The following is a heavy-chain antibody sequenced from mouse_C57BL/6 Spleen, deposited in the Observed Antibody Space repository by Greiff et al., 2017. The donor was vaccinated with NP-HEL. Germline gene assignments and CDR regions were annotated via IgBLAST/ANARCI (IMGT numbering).Heavy chain of an antibody. CDR2: IYPGDGDT. D-gene: IGHD2-5*01. V-gene: IGHV1-82*01. J-gene: IGHJ2*01. CDR3: ARAYYSNPYYFDY. Sequence: VQRVESGPELVKPGASVKISCKASGYAFSSSWMNWVKQRPGKGLEWIGRIYPGDGDTNYNGKFKGKATLTADKSSSTAYMHLSSRTSEDSAVYFCARAYYSNPYYFDYWGQGTTLTVSS. CDR1: GYAFSSSW.